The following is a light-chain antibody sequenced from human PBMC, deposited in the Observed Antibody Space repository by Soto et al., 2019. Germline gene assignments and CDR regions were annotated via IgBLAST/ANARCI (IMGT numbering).Light chain of an antibody. J-gene: IGKJ3*01. CDR1: QSISTSY. CDR3: QQYGSSPFT. V-gene: IGKV3-20*01. CDR2: GAS. Sequence: EIVLTQSPGTLSLSPGERGTLSCRASQSISTSYLAWYQQKPGQAPRLLLYGASTRATGIPDRFSGSGSGKDFTLTISRLEPEDFAVYYCQQYGSSPFTFGPGTEVDIK.